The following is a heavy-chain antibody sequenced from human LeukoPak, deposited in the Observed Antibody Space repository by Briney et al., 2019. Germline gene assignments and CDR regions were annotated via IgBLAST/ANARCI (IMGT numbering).Heavy chain of an antibody. CDR2: ISAYNGNT. CDR1: GYTFTRYG. Sequence: ASVKVSCKASGYTFTRYGFSWLRQAPGQGPEWMGWISAYNGNTNYAQKFQGRVTMTTDTSTSTGYMELRSLRSDDTAVYYCARDPHVVEAAGQVDCWGQGTLVTVSS. J-gene: IGHJ4*02. D-gene: IGHD6-13*01. V-gene: IGHV1-18*01. CDR3: ARDPHVVEAAGQVDC.